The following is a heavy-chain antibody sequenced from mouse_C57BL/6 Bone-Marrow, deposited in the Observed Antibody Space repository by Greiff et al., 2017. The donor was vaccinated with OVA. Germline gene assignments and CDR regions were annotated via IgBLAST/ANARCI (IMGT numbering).Heavy chain of an antibody. CDR2: ISNGGGST. CDR1: GFTFSDYY. CDR3: AISAYAMDY. J-gene: IGHJ4*01. V-gene: IGHV5-12*01. Sequence: EVKLMKSGGGLVQPGGSLKLSCAASGFTFSDYYMYWVRQTPEKRLEWVAYISNGGGSTYYPDTVKGRFTISRDNAKNTLYLQMSRLKSEDTAMYYCAISAYAMDYWGQGTSVTVSS.